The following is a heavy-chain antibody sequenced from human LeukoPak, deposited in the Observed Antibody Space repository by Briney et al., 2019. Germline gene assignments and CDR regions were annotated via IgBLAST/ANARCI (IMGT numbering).Heavy chain of an antibody. V-gene: IGHV4-38-2*02. CDR3: ARLNRGFDY. Sequence: SETLSLTCTVSGYSISSGNYWGWIRQPPGKGLEWIGSIYHSGSTYYNPSLKSRVTISVDTSKNQFSLKLSSVTAADTAVYYCARLNRGFDYWGQGTLVTVSS. J-gene: IGHJ4*02. CDR2: IYHSGST. CDR1: GYSISSGNY.